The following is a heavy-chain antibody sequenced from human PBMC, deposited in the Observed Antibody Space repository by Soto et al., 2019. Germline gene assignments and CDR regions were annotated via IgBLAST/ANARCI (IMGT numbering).Heavy chain of an antibody. CDR2: IIPILGIA. D-gene: IGHD1-26*01. CDR1: GRTFSSYT. J-gene: IGHJ4*02. Sequence: QVQLVQSGAEVKKPGSSVKVSCKASGRTFSSYTISWVGQAPGQGLEWMGRIIPILGIANYAQKFQGRVTITADKSTSTAYMELSSLSSEDTAVYYCARQVGATSPFDYWGQGTLVTVSS. CDR3: ARQVGATSPFDY. V-gene: IGHV1-69*02.